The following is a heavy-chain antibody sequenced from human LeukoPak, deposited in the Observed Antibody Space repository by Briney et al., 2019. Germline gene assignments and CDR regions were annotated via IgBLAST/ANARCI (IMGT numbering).Heavy chain of an antibody. CDR1: GFTFSDYH. CDR2: ISSSSSYI. CDR3: ARGNSAASQPPDY. Sequence: GGSLRLSCAASGFTFSDYHMNWIRQAPGKGLEWVSYISSSSSYISYADSVKGRFTISRDNAKNSLYLQMNSLRAEDTAVYYCARGNSAASQPPDYWGQGTLVTVSS. V-gene: IGHV3-11*06. J-gene: IGHJ4*02. D-gene: IGHD2-2*01.